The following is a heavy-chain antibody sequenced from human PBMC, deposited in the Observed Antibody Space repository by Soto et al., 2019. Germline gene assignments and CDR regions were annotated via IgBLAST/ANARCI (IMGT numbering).Heavy chain of an antibody. CDR1: GFTFSDYP. Sequence: QVQLVESGGGVVQPGRSLRLSCAASGFTFSDYPMHWVRQAPGKGLEWVAVVAYDGRSKYYADSVKGRFTISRDNSRTTVYLQMNSLRDEDTAMYYCARDDILVIPGGSYNYGMDVWGHGTTVTVSS. CDR2: VAYDGRSK. V-gene: IGHV3-30*04. CDR3: ARDDILVIPGGSYNYGMDV. D-gene: IGHD2-2*01. J-gene: IGHJ6*02.